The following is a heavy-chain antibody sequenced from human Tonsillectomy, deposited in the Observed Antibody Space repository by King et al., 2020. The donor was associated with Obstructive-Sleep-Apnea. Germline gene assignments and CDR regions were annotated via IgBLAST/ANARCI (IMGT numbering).Heavy chain of an antibody. CDR2: IRSKGKSYAT. V-gene: IGHV3-73*01. J-gene: IGHJ4*02. D-gene: IGHD3-22*01. CDR1: GFTFSVSA. CDR3: TRHSHDSSGSRFDY. Sequence: QLVQSGGGLVQPGGSLKLSCAASGFTFSVSALHWVRQASGKGLEWGGRIRSKGKSYATAYAASVEGRFTISRDDSKNTADLQMNSLKTEDTAVYYCTRHSHDSSGSRFDYWGQGTLVTVSS.